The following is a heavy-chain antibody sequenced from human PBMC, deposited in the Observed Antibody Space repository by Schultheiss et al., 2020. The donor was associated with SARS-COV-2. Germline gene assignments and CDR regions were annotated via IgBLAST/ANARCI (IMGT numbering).Heavy chain of an antibody. V-gene: IGHV4-34*01. CDR1: GGSFSGYY. Sequence: SQTLSLTCAVYGGSFSGYYWSWIRQPPGKGLEWIGEINHSGSTNYNPSLKSRVTISVDTSKNQFSLKLSSVTAADTAVYYCARDHGDYENYYYGMDVWGQGTTVTVSS. J-gene: IGHJ6*02. D-gene: IGHD4-17*01. CDR2: INHSGST. CDR3: ARDHGDYENYYYGMDV.